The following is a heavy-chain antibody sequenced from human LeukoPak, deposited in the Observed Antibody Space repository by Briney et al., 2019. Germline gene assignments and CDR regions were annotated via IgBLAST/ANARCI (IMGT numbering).Heavy chain of an antibody. D-gene: IGHD5-18*01. CDR2: MNPNSGNT. J-gene: IGHJ4*02. Sequence: ASVTVSFTASGYTFTSYDINWVRQATGQGLEWMGWMNPNSGNTGYAQKFQGRVTMTRNTSISTAYMELSSLRSEDTAVYYCARVSAMVIYWGQGTLVTVSS. CDR3: ARVSAMVIY. V-gene: IGHV1-8*01. CDR1: GYTFTSYD.